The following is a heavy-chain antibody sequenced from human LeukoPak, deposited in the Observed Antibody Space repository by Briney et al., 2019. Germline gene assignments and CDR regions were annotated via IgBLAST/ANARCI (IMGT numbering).Heavy chain of an antibody. V-gene: IGHV3-23*01. CDR2: ISGSGGST. Sequence: PGGSLRLSCAASGFTFSSYAMSWVRPAPGKGLEWVSAISGSGGSTYYADSVKGRFTISRDNSKNTLYLQMNSLRAEDTAVYYCAKDRARVGATFFDYWGQGTLVTVSS. J-gene: IGHJ4*02. CDR1: GFTFSSYA. CDR3: AKDRARVGATFFDY. D-gene: IGHD1-26*01.